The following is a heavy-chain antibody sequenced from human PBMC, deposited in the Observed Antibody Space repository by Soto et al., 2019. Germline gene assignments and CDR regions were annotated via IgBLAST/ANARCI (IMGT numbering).Heavy chain of an antibody. V-gene: IGHV1-18*01. CDR3: ERDTSRGEYDY. J-gene: IGHJ4*02. CDR2: INVYNGNT. Sequence: QVQLVQSGAEVKKPGASVKVSCKASGYTFTSYGISWVRQAPGQGLEWMGWINVYNGNTNYAQKLQGRVTMTTDTSTSTADLDLRSLRSDEAAVYFCERDTSRGEYDYGGQGTLVTVSS. CDR1: GYTFTSYG. D-gene: IGHD3-10*01.